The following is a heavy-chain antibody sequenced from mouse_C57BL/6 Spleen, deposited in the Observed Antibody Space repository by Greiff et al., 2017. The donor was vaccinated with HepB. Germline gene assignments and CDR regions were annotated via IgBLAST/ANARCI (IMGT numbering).Heavy chain of an antibody. V-gene: IGHV5-6*02. J-gene: IGHJ2*01. CDR1: GFTFSSYG. Sequence: DVMLVESGGDLVKPGGSLKLSCAASGFTFSSYGMSWVRQTPDKRLEWVATISSGGSYTYYPDSVKGRFTISRDNAKNTLYLQMSSLKSEDTAMYYCARSYSNYFDYWGQGTTLTVSS. CDR2: ISSGGSYT. D-gene: IGHD2-5*01. CDR3: ARSYSNYFDY.